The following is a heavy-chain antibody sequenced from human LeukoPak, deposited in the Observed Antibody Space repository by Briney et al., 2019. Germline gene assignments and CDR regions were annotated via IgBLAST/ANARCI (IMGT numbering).Heavy chain of an antibody. CDR1: GGSISSSSYY. CDR2: IYYSGST. CDR3: ARDRYYYDSSARYFVY. V-gene: IGHV4-39*07. D-gene: IGHD3-22*01. Sequence: SETLSLTCTVSGGSISSSSYYWGWIRQPPGKGLEWIGSIYYSGSTYYNPSLKSRVTISVDTSKNQFSLKLSSVTAADTAVYYCARDRYYYDSSARYFVYWGQGTLVTVSS. J-gene: IGHJ4*02.